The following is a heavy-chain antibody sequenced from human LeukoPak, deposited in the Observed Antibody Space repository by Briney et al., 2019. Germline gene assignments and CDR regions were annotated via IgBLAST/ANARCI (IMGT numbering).Heavy chain of an antibody. V-gene: IGHV3-21*01. CDR3: ARVSTATYYEDSSGYYDFDY. D-gene: IGHD3-22*01. Sequence: PGGSLRLSCAASGFTFSSYSMNWVRQAPGKGLEWVSYISSSSSYIYYADSVKGRFTISRDNAKNSLYLQMNSLRAEDTAVYYCARVSTATYYEDSSGYYDFDYGGRGTLVTVSS. J-gene: IGHJ4*02. CDR1: GFTFSSYS. CDR2: ISSSSSYI.